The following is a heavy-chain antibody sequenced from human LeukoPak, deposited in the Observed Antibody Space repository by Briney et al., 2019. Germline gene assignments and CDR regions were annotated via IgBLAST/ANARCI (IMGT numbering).Heavy chain of an antibody. CDR1: GFTFSKYW. D-gene: IGHD6-19*01. CDR2: IRQDAIDK. CDR3: ARGPVSSSGFFAY. V-gene: IGHV3-7*03. J-gene: IGHJ4*02. Sequence: GGSPRLSCSTSGFTFSKYWVTWIRQAPAKGLEWVANIRQDAIDKYYVDSVKGRFTISRDNVKNSLYLQMNSLRAEDTAVYYCARGPVSSSGFFAYWGQGTLVTVSS.